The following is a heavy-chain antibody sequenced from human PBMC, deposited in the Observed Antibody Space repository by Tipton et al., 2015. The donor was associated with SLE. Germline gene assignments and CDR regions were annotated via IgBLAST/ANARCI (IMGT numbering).Heavy chain of an antibody. CDR2: IYYSGST. CDR3: ARGAPREKEDYYYYIDD. Sequence: LRLSCTVSGGSISSYYWSWIRQPPGKGLEWIGYIYYSGSTNYNPSLKSRVTISVDTSKNQFSLKLSSVTAADTAVYYCARGAPREKEDYYYYIDDLGKGTTVTVSS. CDR1: GGSISSYY. V-gene: IGHV4-59*01. J-gene: IGHJ6*03.